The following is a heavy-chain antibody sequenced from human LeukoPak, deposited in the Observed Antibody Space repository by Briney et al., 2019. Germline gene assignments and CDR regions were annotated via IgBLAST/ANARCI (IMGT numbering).Heavy chain of an antibody. V-gene: IGHV3-74*01. D-gene: IGHD2-21*02. CDR1: GFTFSSYW. J-gene: IGHJ3*02. CDR3: ARDPVYCGGDCYYDAFDI. Sequence: GRSLRLSCAASGFTFSSYWMHWVRQAPGKGLVWVSRINSDGSSTSYADSVKGRFTISRDNAKNTLYLQMNSLRAEDTAVYYCARDPVYCGGDCYYDAFDIWGQGTMVTVSS. CDR2: INSDGSST.